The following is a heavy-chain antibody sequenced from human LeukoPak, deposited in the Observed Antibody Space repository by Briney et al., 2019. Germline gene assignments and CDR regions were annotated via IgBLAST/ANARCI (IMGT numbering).Heavy chain of an antibody. D-gene: IGHD3-10*01. Sequence: GGSLRLSCAASGFTFSSYSMNWVRQAPGKGLEWVSYISSSSSTIYYADSVKGLFTISRNTAKKPLYLQKNSLREEDTVLYYGTRDYYYCGSGSYYNPLDYWGQGTLVTVSS. CDR1: GFTFSSYS. J-gene: IGHJ4*02. CDR2: ISSSSSTI. CDR3: TRDYYYCGSGSYYNPLDY. V-gene: IGHV3-48*02.